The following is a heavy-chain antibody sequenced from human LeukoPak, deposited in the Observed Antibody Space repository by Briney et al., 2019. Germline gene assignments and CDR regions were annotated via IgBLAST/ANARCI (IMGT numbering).Heavy chain of an antibody. CDR2: ISGSGGST. CDR3: AIGSWYQLLSGDY. J-gene: IGHJ4*02. V-gene: IGHV3-23*01. CDR1: GFTFSSYA. Sequence: PGGSLRLXCAASGFTFSSYAMSWGRQAPGKGLEWVSAISGSGGSTYYADSVKGRFTISRDNSKNTLYLQMNSLRAEDTAVYYCAIGSWYQLLSGDYWGQGTLVTVSS. D-gene: IGHD2-2*01.